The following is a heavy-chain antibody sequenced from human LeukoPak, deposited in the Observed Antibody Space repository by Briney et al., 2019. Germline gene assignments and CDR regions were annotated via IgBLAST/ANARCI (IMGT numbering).Heavy chain of an antibody. CDR3: ANARDRIAVAVGY. V-gene: IGHV3-23*01. D-gene: IGHD6-19*01. CDR1: GLTFSSYG. J-gene: IGHJ4*02. Sequence: GGSLRLSCAASGLTFSSYGMNWVRQAPGKGLEWVSSITGSGHSTYYADSVKGRFTISRDNSKNTLYLQMSSLRAEDKAVYYCANARDRIAVAVGYWGQGTLVTVSS. CDR2: ITGSGHST.